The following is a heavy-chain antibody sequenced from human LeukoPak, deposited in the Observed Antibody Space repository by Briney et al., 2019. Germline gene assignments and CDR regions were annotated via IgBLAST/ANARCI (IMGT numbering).Heavy chain of an antibody. D-gene: IGHD6-19*01. CDR3: AKGTGYSSGWYFDY. V-gene: IGHV3-30*18. Sequence: PGRSLRLSCAASGFTFSSYGMHWVRQAPGKGLEWVAVISYDGSNKYYADSAKGRFTISRDNSKNTLYLQMNSLRAEDTAVYYCAKGTGYSSGWYFDYWGQGTLVTVSS. J-gene: IGHJ4*02. CDR2: ISYDGSNK. CDR1: GFTFSSYG.